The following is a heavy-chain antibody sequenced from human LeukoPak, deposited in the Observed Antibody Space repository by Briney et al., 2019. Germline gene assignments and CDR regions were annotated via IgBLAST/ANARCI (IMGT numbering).Heavy chain of an antibody. Sequence: SQTLSLTCGVYGGSFSGYYWSWIRQPPGKGLEWIGEVSQTGSGRTNYNPSLKSRVTISVDTSKNQFALELSSVTAADTAVYYCARHKWVVGIFDYWGQGTLVTVSS. CDR2: VSQTGSGRT. CDR3: ARHKWVVGIFDY. D-gene: IGHD3-22*01. V-gene: IGHV4-34*01. J-gene: IGHJ4*02. CDR1: GGSFSGYY.